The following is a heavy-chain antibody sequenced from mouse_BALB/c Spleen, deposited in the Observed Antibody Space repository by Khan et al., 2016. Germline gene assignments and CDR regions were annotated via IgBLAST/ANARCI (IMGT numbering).Heavy chain of an antibody. J-gene: IGHJ4*01. D-gene: IGHD2-14*01. CDR1: GFTLTSYG. Sequence: QVQLKQSGPGLVQPSQSLSITCTVSGFTLTSYGVHWVRQSPGKGLEWLGVIWRGGSTDYNAAFMSRMSIIKDNSKSQVFFNMNSLLAEDTAICCCGNGWEYAYYARDYWGQETSVTVSS. CDR3: GNGWEYAYYARDY. V-gene: IGHV2-5*01. CDR2: IWRGGST.